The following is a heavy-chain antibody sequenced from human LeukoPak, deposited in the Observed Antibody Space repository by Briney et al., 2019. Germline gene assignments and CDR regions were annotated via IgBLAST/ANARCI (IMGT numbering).Heavy chain of an antibody. CDR1: GGSIRSHY. J-gene: IGHJ5*02. CDR2: IYYSGST. D-gene: IGHD2-2*01. CDR3: ARGGSVVVVPAAISWFDP. V-gene: IGHV4-59*11. Sequence: SETLSLTCTVSGGSIRSHYWSWIRQPPGKGLEWIGYIYYSGSTNYNPSLKSRVTISVDTSKNQFSLKLSSVTAADTAVYYCARGGSVVVVPAAISWFDPWGQGTLVTVSS.